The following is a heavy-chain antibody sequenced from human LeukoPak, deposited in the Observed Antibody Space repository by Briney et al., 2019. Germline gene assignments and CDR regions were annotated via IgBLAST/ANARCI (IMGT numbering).Heavy chain of an antibody. D-gene: IGHD5-24*01. CDR3: ARQGDGYNFFDY. Sequence: GESLKLSCKASGYSFPTYSISWVRQMPGKGLEWLGIIYPDDSDTRYSPSFQGQVTISADKSIRTAYLQWSSLKASDTAIYYCARQGDGYNFFDYWGQGTLVTVSS. V-gene: IGHV5-51*01. CDR2: IYPDDSDT. J-gene: IGHJ4*02. CDR1: GYSFPTYS.